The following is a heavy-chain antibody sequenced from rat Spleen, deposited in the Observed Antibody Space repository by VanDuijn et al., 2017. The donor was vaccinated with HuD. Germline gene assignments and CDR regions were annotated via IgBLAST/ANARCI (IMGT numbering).Heavy chain of an antibody. D-gene: IGHD1-4*01. V-gene: IGHV5-29*01. Sequence: EVQLVESGGGLVQPGRSLKLSCAASGFTFSNYGMAWVRQAPTTGLEWVATISYDGSSTYYRDSVKGRFTISRDKAKSTLYLQLDSLRSEDTATYYCARHPRGYVMDAWGQGASVTVSS. J-gene: IGHJ4*01. CDR1: GFTFSNYG. CDR3: ARHPRGYVMDA. CDR2: ISYDGSST.